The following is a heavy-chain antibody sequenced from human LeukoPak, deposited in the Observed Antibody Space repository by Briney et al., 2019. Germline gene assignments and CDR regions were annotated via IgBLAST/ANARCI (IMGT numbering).Heavy chain of an antibody. CDR1: GLTFSSYA. Sequence: GRSLSLSCAASGLTFSSYAMHWVRQAPGKGLEWVAVISYDGSNKYYADSVKGRFTISRDNSKNTLYLQMNSLRAEDTAVYYCAKDLGPSYDYVWGRDFDYWGQGTLVTVSS. CDR3: AKDLGPSYDYVWGRDFDY. D-gene: IGHD3-16*01. J-gene: IGHJ4*02. CDR2: ISYDGSNK. V-gene: IGHV3-30-3*01.